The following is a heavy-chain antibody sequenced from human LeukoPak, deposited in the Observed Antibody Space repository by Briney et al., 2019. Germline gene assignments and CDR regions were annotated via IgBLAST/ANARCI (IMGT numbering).Heavy chain of an antibody. Sequence: PSQTLSLTCTVSGGSISSGGYYWSWIRQHPGKGLEWIGYIYYSGSTNYNPSLKSRVTISVDTSKNQFSLKLSSVTAADTAVYYCARAARWRGWFDPWGQGTLVTVSS. CDR1: GGSISSGGYY. CDR2: IYYSGST. CDR3: ARAARWRGWFDP. D-gene: IGHD6-6*01. J-gene: IGHJ5*02. V-gene: IGHV4-31*03.